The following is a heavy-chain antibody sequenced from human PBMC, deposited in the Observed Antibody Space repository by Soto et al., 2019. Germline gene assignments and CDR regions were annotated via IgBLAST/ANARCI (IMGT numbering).Heavy chain of an antibody. CDR1: GFTFSDFY. V-gene: IGHV3-11*01. J-gene: IGHJ4*02. CDR3: ERDPVRITFSY. CDR2: ISSSGSTI. D-gene: IGHD3-16*01. Sequence: GGSLRLSCAASGFTFSDFYMSWIRQAPGKGLEWVSYISSSGSTIYYADSVKGRFTISRDNAKNSLYLQMNSLRAEDTAVYYCERDPVRITFSYWGQGRLVTVSS.